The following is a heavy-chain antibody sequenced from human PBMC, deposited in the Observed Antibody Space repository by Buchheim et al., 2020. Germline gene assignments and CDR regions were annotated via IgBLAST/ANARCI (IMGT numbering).Heavy chain of an antibody. Sequence: HLLDSGGGLVQPGGSLRLSCAASDFAFSAYAMNWVRQAPGKGLEWVSYISSSSNTIYYAASVRGRFTISRDNAKNSLHLKMNSLRDEDTAVYYCATWAFYHGVDVWGQGTT. CDR3: ATWAFYHGVDV. V-gene: IGHV3-48*02. D-gene: IGHD7-27*01. J-gene: IGHJ6*02. CDR2: ISSSSNTI. CDR1: DFAFSAYA.